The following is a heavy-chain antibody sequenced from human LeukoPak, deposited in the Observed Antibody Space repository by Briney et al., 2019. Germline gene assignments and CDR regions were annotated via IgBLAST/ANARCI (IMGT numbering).Heavy chain of an antibody. CDR2: INHSGST. CDR3: ARGSRGYSYGYTFDY. CDR1: GGSIFSYY. V-gene: IGHV4-34*01. Sequence: SETLSLTCTVSGGSIFSYYWSWIRQPPGKGLEWIGEINHSGSTNYNPSLKSRVTISVDTSKNQFSLKLSSVTAADTAVYYCARGSRGYSYGYTFDYWGQGTLVTVSS. D-gene: IGHD5-18*01. J-gene: IGHJ4*02.